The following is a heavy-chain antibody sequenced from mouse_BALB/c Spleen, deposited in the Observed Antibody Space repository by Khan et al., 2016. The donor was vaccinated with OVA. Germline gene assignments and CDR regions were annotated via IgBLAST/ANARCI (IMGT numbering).Heavy chain of an antibody. CDR2: INPNIGYT. CDR3: VRDGAYYRNGGWFAY. CDR1: GYTFTSYT. D-gene: IGHD2-14*01. Sequence: VQLQQSGAELARPGASVKMSCKTSGYTFTSYTIHWIKLRPGQGLEWIGYINPNIGYTNYNQKFKDKATLTADKSSTTVYMQLSSLTSDDSAIYSCVRDGAYYRNGGWFAYWGQGTLVTVSA. J-gene: IGHJ3*01. V-gene: IGHV1-4*01.